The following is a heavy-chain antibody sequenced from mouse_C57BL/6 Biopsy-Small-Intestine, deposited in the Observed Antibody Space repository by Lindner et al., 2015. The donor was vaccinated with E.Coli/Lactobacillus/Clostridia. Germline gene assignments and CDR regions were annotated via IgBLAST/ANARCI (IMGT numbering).Heavy chain of an antibody. J-gene: IGHJ2*01. CDR2: IYPRSGNT. V-gene: IGHV1-81*01. CDR1: GYTFTSYG. CDR3: AREDYGSSSYYFDY. D-gene: IGHD1-1*01. Sequence: VQLQESGAELARPGASVELSCKASGYTFTSYGISWVKQRTGQGLEWIGEIYPRSGNTYYNEKFKGKATLTADKSSSTAYMELRSLTSEDSAVYFCAREDYGSSSYYFDYWGQGTTLTVSS.